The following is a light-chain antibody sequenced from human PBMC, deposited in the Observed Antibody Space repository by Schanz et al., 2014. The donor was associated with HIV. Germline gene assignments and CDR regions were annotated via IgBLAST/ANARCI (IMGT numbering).Light chain of an antibody. Sequence: QSALTQPASVSGSPGQSITISCTGTSTDVGNYNYVSWYQQHPGRAPKLMIYEVTKRPSGVSNRFSGSKSGNTASLTISGLQAEDEADYYCQSFDSSVSGVVFGGGTKLTVL. CDR1: STDVGNYNY. J-gene: IGLJ2*01. V-gene: IGLV2-23*02. CDR3: QSFDSSVSGVV. CDR2: EVT.